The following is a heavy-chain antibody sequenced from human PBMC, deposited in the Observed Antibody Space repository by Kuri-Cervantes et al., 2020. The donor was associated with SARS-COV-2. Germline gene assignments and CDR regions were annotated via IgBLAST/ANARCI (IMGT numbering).Heavy chain of an antibody. V-gene: IGHV4-38-2*01. D-gene: IGHD2-15*01. Sequence: GSLRLSCAVSGYSISSGYYWGWIRQPPGKGLEWIGSIYHSGSTHYKPSLKSRVTLSVDTSKNQFSLKLSSVTAADTAVYYCAKGARGDMDAFDIWGLGTMVTVSS. CDR1: GYSISSGYY. CDR3: AKGARGDMDAFDI. CDR2: IYHSGST. J-gene: IGHJ3*02.